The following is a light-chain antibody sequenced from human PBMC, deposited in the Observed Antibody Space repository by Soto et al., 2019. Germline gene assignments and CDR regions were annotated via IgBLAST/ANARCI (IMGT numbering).Light chain of an antibody. CDR2: GAS. Sequence: LTQSPSFLSASVVDRVTITCRASQGISNYLAWYQQKPGQAPRLLIYGASNRATGIPDRFSGSGSGTDFTLTISRLEPEDFAVYYCQQYGSSGTVGQGTKVDIK. J-gene: IGKJ1*01. CDR3: QQYGSSGT. CDR1: QGISNY. V-gene: IGKV3-20*01.